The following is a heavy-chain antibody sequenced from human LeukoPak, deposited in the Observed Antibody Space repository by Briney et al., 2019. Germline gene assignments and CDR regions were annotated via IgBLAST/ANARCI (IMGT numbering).Heavy chain of an antibody. V-gene: IGHV4-30-2*01. CDR2: IYHSGST. D-gene: IGHD2-8*01. CDR1: GGSISSGGYS. CDR3: ARADATKWSVFDY. Sequence: SQTLSHTCAVSGGSISSGGYSWSWIRQPPGKGLEWIGHIYHSGSTYYNPSLTRRVTISVDRSKNQFSLKLSSVPAADTAVYYCARADATKWSVFDYWGQGTLVTVSS. J-gene: IGHJ4*02.